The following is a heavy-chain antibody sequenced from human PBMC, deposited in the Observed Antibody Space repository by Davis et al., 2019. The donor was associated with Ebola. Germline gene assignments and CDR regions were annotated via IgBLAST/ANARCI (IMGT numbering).Heavy chain of an antibody. CDR2: IKSKTDGGTT. CDR3: TRHGCSGGSCYPFDY. J-gene: IGHJ4*02. V-gene: IGHV3-15*01. CDR1: GFTFSNAW. D-gene: IGHD2-15*01. Sequence: GESLKISCAASGFTFSNAWMSWVRQAPGKGLEWVGRIKSKTDGGTTDYAAPVKGRFTISRDDSKNTAYLQMNSLKTEDTAVYYCTRHGCSGGSCYPFDYWGQGTLVTVSS.